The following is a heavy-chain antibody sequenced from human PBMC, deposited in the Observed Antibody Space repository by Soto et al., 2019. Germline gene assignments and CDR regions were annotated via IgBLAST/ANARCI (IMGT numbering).Heavy chain of an antibody. Sequence: QVQLVESGGGVVQPGRSLRLSCAASGFTFSSYAMHWVRQAPGKGLEWVAVISYDGSNKYYADSVKGRFTISRDNSKNTLYLHMNSLRAEDTAVYYCARESAMAARFDYWGPGTLVTVSS. CDR3: ARESAMAARFDY. V-gene: IGHV3-30-3*01. D-gene: IGHD5-18*01. J-gene: IGHJ4*02. CDR1: GFTFSSYA. CDR2: ISYDGSNK.